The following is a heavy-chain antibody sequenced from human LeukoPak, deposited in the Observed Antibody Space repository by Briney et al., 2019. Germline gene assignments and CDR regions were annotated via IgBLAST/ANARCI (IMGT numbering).Heavy chain of an antibody. D-gene: IGHD2-2*01. Sequence: GGSLRLSCAPSGFTFSSYWMSWVRQTPGKGLEWVSSISSSSGYINYADSVKGRFTVSRDNAKNSLYLQMNSLRAEDTAVYYCARDSGYCSSTGCYVHYFDYWGQGTLVTVSS. CDR2: ISSSSGYI. CDR1: GFTFSSYW. J-gene: IGHJ4*02. V-gene: IGHV3-21*01. CDR3: ARDSGYCSSTGCYVHYFDY.